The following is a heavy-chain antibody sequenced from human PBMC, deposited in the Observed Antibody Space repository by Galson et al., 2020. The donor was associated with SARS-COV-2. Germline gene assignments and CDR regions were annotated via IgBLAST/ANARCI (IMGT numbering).Heavy chain of an antibody. CDR2: ISDGGGST. CDR1: GFSFSKFA. J-gene: IGHJ3*01. V-gene: IGHV3-23*01. Sequence: GESLKISCAASGFSFSKFAMGWVRQAPEKGPEWVLSISDGGGSTYYADSVKGRFTISRDNSKNTVHLQMNSLRAEDTALYYCAKVVTEGTWRRAFDLWGQGTRVTVSS. D-gene: IGHD5-18*01. CDR3: AKVVTEGTWRRAFDL.